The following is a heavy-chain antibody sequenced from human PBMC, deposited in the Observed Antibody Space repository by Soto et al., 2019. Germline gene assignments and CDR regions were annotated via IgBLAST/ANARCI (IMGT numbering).Heavy chain of an antibody. CDR1: GFTFSTYG. D-gene: IGHD5-12*01. Sequence: QVQLVESGGGVVQSGRSLRLSCAASGFTFSTYGMHWVRQAPGKGLEWVAVIWNDGSNKYYGDSVKGRFTISRDDSKSTVYLEMNSLRVEDTAVYVCASDFESGYDPWGQGTLVIVSS. CDR2: IWNDGSNK. CDR3: ASDFESGYDP. V-gene: IGHV3-33*01. J-gene: IGHJ5*02.